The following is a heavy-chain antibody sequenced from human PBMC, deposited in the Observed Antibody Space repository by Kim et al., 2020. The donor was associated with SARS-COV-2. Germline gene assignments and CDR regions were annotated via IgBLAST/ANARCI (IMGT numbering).Heavy chain of an antibody. CDR3: ARYVGIANFYSGMDV. V-gene: IGHV3-23*01. CDR1: GFTFSTYA. CDR2: ISGGDNT. D-gene: IGHD6-13*01. J-gene: IGHJ6*02. Sequence: GGSLRLSCAASGFTFSTYAMSWVRQAPGKGLEWVSSISGGDNTNYADSVKGRFTVSRDKSKVTLYLQMNNLRVEDTAVYLCARYVGIANFYSGMDVWGQGTTVTVSS.